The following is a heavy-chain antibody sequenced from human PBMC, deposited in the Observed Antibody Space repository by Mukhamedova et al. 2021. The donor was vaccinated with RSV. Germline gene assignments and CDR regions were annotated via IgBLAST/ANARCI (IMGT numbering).Heavy chain of an antibody. J-gene: IGHJ4*02. CDR3: ATTRGRGSGWYSGDC. CDR2: ISGSSGST. V-gene: IGHV3-23*01. D-gene: IGHD6-19*01. Sequence: VRQAPGKGLEWVSAISGSSGSTYYADSVKGRFTISRDNYKNTLYLQMNSLRAEDTAVYYCATTRGRGSGWYSGDCWGQGTLVTV.